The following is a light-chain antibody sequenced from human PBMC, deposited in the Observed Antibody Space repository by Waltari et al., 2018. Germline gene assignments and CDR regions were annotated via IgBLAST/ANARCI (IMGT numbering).Light chain of an antibody. CDR2: YDD. Sequence: QSVLTQPPSVSEAPRQRVAISCSGSRSNIGNNAVNWYLQVPGKAPKLLIYYDDLLPSGVSDRFSGSRSGTSASLASSGLQSEDEGDYYCATWDNTLSGWVFGGGTRLTVL. CDR1: RSNIGNNA. V-gene: IGLV1-36*01. J-gene: IGLJ3*02. CDR3: ATWDNTLSGWV.